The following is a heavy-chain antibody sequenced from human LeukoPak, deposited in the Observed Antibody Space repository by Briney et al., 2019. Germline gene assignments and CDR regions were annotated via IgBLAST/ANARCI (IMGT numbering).Heavy chain of an antibody. CDR1: GYTFTSYG. Sequence: ASVKVSCKASGYTFTSYGISWVRQAPGQGLEWMGWTSAYNGNTNYAQKLQGRVTMTTDTSTSTAYMELRSLRSDDTAVYYCARDQAGYCSSTSCYDYYYMDVWGKGTTVTVSS. D-gene: IGHD2-2*01. CDR2: TSAYNGNT. V-gene: IGHV1-18*01. CDR3: ARDQAGYCSSTSCYDYYYMDV. J-gene: IGHJ6*03.